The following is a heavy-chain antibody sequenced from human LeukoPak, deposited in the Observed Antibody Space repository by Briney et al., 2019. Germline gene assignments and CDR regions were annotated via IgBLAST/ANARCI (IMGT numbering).Heavy chain of an antibody. D-gene: IGHD3-9*01. CDR2: ISGDGGST. CDR3: AKGYFDWLSTRIFDY. J-gene: IGHJ4*02. V-gene: IGHV3-43*02. CDR1: GFTFDDYA. Sequence: GGSLRLSCAASGFTFDDYAMHWVRQAPGKGLEWVSLISGDGGSTYYADSVKGRSTISRDNSKNSLYLQMNSLRTEDTALYYCAKGYFDWLSTRIFDYWGQGTLVTVSS.